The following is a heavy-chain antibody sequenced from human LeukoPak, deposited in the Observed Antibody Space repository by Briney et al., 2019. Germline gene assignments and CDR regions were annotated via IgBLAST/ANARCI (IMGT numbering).Heavy chain of an antibody. Sequence: GGSLRLSCAASGFTFSSYAMHWVHQAPGKGLEWVAVISYDGSNKYYADSVKGRFTISRDNSKNTLYLQMNSLRAEDTAVYYCARSALVYYFDYWGQGTLVTVSS. CDR1: GFTFSSYA. V-gene: IGHV3-30*01. J-gene: IGHJ4*02. D-gene: IGHD5/OR15-5a*01. CDR2: ISYDGSNK. CDR3: ARSALVYYFDY.